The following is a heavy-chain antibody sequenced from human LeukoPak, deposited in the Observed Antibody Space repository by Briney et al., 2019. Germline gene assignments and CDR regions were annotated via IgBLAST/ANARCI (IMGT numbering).Heavy chain of an antibody. J-gene: IGHJ4*02. CDR3: APSAFDY. CDR2: ISDSGGST. CDR1: GFTCSSYA. V-gene: IGHV3-23*01. Sequence: TGGSLRLSCAASGFTCSSYAMSWVRQAPGKGLEWVSIISDSGGSTYYADSVKGRFTISRDNSKNTLYLQMNSLRVEDTAVYYCAPSAFDYWGQGTLVTVSS.